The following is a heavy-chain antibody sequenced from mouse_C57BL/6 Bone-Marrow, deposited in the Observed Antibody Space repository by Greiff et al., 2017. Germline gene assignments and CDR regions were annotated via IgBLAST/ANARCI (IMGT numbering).Heavy chain of an antibody. J-gene: IGHJ4*01. V-gene: IGHV7-1*01. CDR1: GFTFSDFY. CDR2: SRNKANDYTT. Sequence: EVKVVESGGGLVQSGRSLRLSCATSGFTFSDFYMEWVRQAPGKGLEWIAASRNKANDYTTEYSASVKGRFIVSRDTSQSILYLQMNALRAEDTAMYYCAREGGYYYAMDYWGQGTSVTVSS. CDR3: AREGGYYYAMDY.